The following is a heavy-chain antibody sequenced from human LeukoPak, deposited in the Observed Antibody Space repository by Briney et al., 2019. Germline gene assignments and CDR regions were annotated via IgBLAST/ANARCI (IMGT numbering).Heavy chain of an antibody. CDR2: IYYSGST. D-gene: IGHD3-10*01. CDR3: ARAGDYYGSGSDPHFDY. CDR1: GGFISSYY. J-gene: IGHJ4*02. V-gene: IGHV4-59*01. Sequence: SETLSLTCTVSGGFISSYYWSWIRQPPGEGLEWIGYIYYSGSTNYNPSLKSRVTISVDTSKNQFSLKLSSVTAADTAVYYCARAGDYYGSGSDPHFDYWGQGTLVTVSS.